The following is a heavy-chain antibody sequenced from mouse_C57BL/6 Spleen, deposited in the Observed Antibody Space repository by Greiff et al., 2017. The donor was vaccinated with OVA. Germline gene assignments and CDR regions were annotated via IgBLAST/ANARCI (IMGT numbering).Heavy chain of an antibody. Sequence: VQLQQSGAELVKPGASVKLSCKASGYTFTSYWMHWVKQRPGQGLEWIGYINPSSGYTKYNQKFKDKATLTADKSSSTAYMQLSSLTSEDSAVYYGASYCGSSDCAYWGQGTLVTVSA. D-gene: IGHD1-1*01. CDR1: GYTFTSYW. CDR2: INPSSGYT. CDR3: ASYCGSSDCAY. J-gene: IGHJ3*01. V-gene: IGHV1-7*01.